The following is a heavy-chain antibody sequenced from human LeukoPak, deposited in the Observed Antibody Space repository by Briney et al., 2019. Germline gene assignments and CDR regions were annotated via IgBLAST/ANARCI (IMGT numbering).Heavy chain of an antibody. D-gene: IGHD6-19*01. CDR1: GFTFSSYG. CDR3: ASLTIAVAGIRLNY. V-gene: IGHV3-21*01. CDR2: ISSSSSYI. Sequence: KPGRPLRLSCAASGFTFSSYGMNWVRQAPGKGLEWVSSISSSSSYIYYADSVKGRFTISRDNAKNSLYLQMNSLRAEDTAVYYCASLTIAVAGIRLNYWGQGTLVTVSS. J-gene: IGHJ4*02.